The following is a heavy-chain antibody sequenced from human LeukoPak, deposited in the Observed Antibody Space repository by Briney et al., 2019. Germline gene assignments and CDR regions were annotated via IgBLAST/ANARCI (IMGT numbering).Heavy chain of an antibody. CDR1: GFTFSSYA. CDR2: ISYDGSNK. Sequence: PGRSLRLSCAASGFTFSSYAMHWVRQAPGKGLEWVAVISYDGSNKYYADSVKGRFTISRDNSKNTLYLQMNSLRAEDTAVYYCARARGGRGAFDIWGQGTMVTVSS. J-gene: IGHJ3*02. D-gene: IGHD3-10*01. CDR3: ARARGGRGAFDI. V-gene: IGHV3-30-3*01.